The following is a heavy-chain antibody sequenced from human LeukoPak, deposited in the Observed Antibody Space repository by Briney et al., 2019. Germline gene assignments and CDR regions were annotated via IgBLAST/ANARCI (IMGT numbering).Heavy chain of an antibody. D-gene: IGHD2-2*01. CDR3: ARGETSSYDY. Sequence: PGGSLRLSCAASGFTVSINYMSWVRQAPGKVLEWVSVIYSGGNTYYADSVKGRFTISRDNSKNTVYLQMNSLRAEDTAVYYCARGETSSYDYWGQGTLVTVSS. CDR1: GFTVSINY. J-gene: IGHJ4*02. CDR2: IYSGGNT. V-gene: IGHV3-53*01.